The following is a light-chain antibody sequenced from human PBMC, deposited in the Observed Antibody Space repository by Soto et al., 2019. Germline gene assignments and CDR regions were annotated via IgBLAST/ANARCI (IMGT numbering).Light chain of an antibody. CDR3: LSHSGSSNV. CDR1: SRDVGASDY. V-gene: IGLV2-8*01. Sequence: QSALTQPPSASGSPGQSVAISCTGTSRDVGASDYVSWYQQHSGKAPKLLLYEVNKRPSGVPDRFSGSKSGNTASLTVPALQADDEADYYCLSHSGSSNVLGTGTKVTVL. J-gene: IGLJ1*01. CDR2: EVN.